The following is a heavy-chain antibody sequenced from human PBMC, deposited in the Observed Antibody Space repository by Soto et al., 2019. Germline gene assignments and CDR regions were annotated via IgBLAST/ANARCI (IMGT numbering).Heavy chain of an antibody. Sequence: QVQLQVSGPGLVKPSATLSLSCTVSTGSSDSFYWSWIRQPPGKGLEWIGYFFYNGSTNHNPSLKDRVTLSLDMSSSQFSLSLTSVTAADTAMYYCARSRDGYNLNPIDQWGQGLLVTVSS. CDR2: FFYNGST. V-gene: IGHV4-59*01. J-gene: IGHJ4*02. CDR1: TGSSDSFY. CDR3: ARSRDGYNLNPIDQ. D-gene: IGHD5-12*01.